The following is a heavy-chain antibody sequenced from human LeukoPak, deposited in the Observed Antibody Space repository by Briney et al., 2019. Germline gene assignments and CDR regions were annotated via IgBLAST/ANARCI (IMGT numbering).Heavy chain of an antibody. J-gene: IGHJ6*03. CDR3: ASLSIAARYYYYMDV. V-gene: IGHV3-48*01. CDR1: GFTFSSYS. D-gene: IGHD6-6*01. Sequence: GGPLRLSCAASGFTFSSYSMNWVRQAPGKGLEWVSYISSSSSTIYYADSVKGRFTISRDNAKNSLYLQMNSLRAEDTAVYYCASLSIAARYYYYMDVWGKGTTVTVSS. CDR2: ISSSSSTI.